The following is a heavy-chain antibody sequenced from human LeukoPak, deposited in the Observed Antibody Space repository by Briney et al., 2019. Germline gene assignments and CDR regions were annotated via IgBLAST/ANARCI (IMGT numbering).Heavy chain of an antibody. D-gene: IGHD3-3*01. CDR1: GDFKSYHK. V-gene: IGHV4-59*11. CDR3: ANEWSAFDF. CDR2: IKQSGST. J-gene: IGHJ3*01. Sequence: SETLSLTCTVSGDFKSYHKWNWIRQSPGKGLEWIGYIKQSGSTNYNPSLKSRVTISVDTSKNQFSLQLRSVTAADTAVYCCANEWSAFDFWGQGTMVTVSS.